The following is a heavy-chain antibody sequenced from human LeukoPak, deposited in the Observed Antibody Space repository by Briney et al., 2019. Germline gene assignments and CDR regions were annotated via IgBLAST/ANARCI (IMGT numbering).Heavy chain of an antibody. D-gene: IGHD3-10*01. CDR2: ISDSGGTT. CDR1: GFTFSNYA. Sequence: PGGSLRLSCAASGFTFSNYAMTWVRQAPGKGLEWVSTISDSGGTTYYTDSVKDRYTISRDNCKNTLYLQMNSLRAEDTAVYYCAKDYFASGSYFDYWGQGTLVTVSS. CDR3: AKDYFASGSYFDY. V-gene: IGHV3-23*01. J-gene: IGHJ4*02.